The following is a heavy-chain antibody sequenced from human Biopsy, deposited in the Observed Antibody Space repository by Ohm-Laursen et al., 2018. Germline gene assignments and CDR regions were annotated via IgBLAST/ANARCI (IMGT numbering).Heavy chain of an antibody. CDR1: GATVTSYA. CDR3: ATDARWDLSLDAFHV. J-gene: IGHJ3*01. D-gene: IGHD1-26*01. CDR2: IDPFTGVT. V-gene: IGHV1-69*04. Sequence: SSVKVSCKASGATVTSYAISWVRQAPGQGLEWMGRIDPFTGVTNYAHNFQGRVTITADRSTPTAYVEVSRLRSDDTAVFYCATDARWDLSLDAFHVWGQGTKVTVSS.